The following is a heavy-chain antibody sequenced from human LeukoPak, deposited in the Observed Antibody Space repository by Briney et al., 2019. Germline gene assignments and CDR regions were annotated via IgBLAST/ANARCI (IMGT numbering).Heavy chain of an antibody. V-gene: IGHV1-2*02. D-gene: IGHD3-10*01. CDR2: INPSSGGT. CDR1: GYTFTSYG. J-gene: IGHJ4*02. Sequence: GASVKVSCKASGYTFTSYGISWVRQAPGQGLEWMGWINPSSGGTNYAQKFQGRVTMTRDTSISTAYMELSRLRSDDTAVYYCARGVGGRGGDYWGQGTLVTVSS. CDR3: ARGVGGRGGDY.